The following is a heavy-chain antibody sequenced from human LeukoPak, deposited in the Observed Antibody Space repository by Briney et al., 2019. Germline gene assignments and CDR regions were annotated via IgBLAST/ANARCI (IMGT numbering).Heavy chain of an antibody. Sequence: ASVKVSCKSSGYTFISYGITWVRQAPGQGLEWMGWISPYTTKTNYAQSLQGRVTMTTDTSTSTAYMELRSLRSDDTAVYYCAREGGVGPTAPPDYYSYQMDVWGKGTTVTVSS. CDR3: AREGGVGPTAPPDYYSYQMDV. V-gene: IGHV1-18*01. CDR2: ISPYTTKT. CDR1: GYTFISYG. J-gene: IGHJ6*03. D-gene: IGHD1-26*01.